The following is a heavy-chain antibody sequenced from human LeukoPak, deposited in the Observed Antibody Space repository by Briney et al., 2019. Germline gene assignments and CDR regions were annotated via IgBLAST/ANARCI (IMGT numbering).Heavy chain of an antibody. J-gene: IGHJ6*02. CDR2: IYYSGST. D-gene: IGHD3-10*01. CDR3: ARDRVSMDV. V-gene: IGHV4-31*03. CDR1: GGSISSGGYY. Sequence: SETLSLTCTVSGGSISSGGYYWTWIRQHPGKGLEWIGYIYYSGSTYYNPSLRSRVTMAVDTSKNQLSLKLSSVTAADTAVYYCARDRVSMDVWGQGTTVTVSS.